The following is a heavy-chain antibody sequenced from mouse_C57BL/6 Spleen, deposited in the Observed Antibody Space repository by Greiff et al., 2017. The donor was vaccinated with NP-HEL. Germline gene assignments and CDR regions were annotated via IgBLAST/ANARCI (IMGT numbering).Heavy chain of an antibody. D-gene: IGHD1-1*01. CDR1: GYTFTSYG. Sequence: VMLVESGAELARPGASVKLSCKASGYTFTSYGISWVKQRTGQGLEWIGEIYPRSGNTSYNEKFKGKATLTADKSSSTAYMELRSLTSEDSAVYFCARRGSHYYAMDYWGQGTSVTVSS. J-gene: IGHJ4*01. CDR3: ARRGSHYYAMDY. CDR2: IYPRSGNT. V-gene: IGHV1-81*01.